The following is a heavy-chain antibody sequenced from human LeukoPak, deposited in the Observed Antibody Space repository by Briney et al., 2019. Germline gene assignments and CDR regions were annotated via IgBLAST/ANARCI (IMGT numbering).Heavy chain of an antibody. CDR2: IYYGGST. CDR1: RGSISSYY. V-gene: IGHV4-59*08. Sequence: SETLSLTCTVSRGSISSYYWSWIRQPPGKGLEWIGYIYYGGSTKYNPSLKRRVTISVDTAKSQFSLKLTSVTAADTAVYYCARLGIGVVPSAMLGDYYFDYWGQGTLVTVSS. D-gene: IGHD2-2*01. J-gene: IGHJ4*02. CDR3: ARLGIGVVPSAMLGDYYFDY.